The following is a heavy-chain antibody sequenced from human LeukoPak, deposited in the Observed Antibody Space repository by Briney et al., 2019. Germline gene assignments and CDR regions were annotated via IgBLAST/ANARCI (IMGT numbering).Heavy chain of an antibody. J-gene: IGHJ6*03. Sequence: PSETLSLTCTVSGGSISSSSYYWGWIRQPSGEGLEWIGSIYYSGSTYYNPSLKSRLTISVDTSKNQFSLKLSSVTAADTAVYYCARRPRTVIRDYYYMDVWGKGTTVTVSS. CDR1: GGSISSSSYY. D-gene: IGHD3-22*01. CDR2: IYYSGST. V-gene: IGHV4-39*01. CDR3: ARRPRTVIRDYYYMDV.